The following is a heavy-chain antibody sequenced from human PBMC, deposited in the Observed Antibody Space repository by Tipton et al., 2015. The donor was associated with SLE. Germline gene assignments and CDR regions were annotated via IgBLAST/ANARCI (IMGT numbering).Heavy chain of an antibody. CDR3: ARERWGLAARAQAFDI. J-gene: IGHJ3*02. Sequence: SLRLSCAASGFTFSNYAMSWVRQAPGKGLEWVSATSGNGVNRFYTDSVKGRFTISRDNAKNTLYLQMNSLRAEDTAVYYCARERWGLAARAQAFDIWGQGTKVTVSS. V-gene: IGHV3-23*01. D-gene: IGHD6-6*01. CDR1: GFTFSNYA. CDR2: TSGNGVNR.